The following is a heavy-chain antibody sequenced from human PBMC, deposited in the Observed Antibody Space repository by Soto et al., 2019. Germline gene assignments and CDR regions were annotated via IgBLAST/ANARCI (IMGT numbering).Heavy chain of an antibody. J-gene: IGHJ4*02. V-gene: IGHV4-31*03. Sequence: QVQLQESGPGLVKPSQTLSLTCTVSGGSISSGGYYWSWIRQHPGKGLEWIGYIYYSGSTYYNPSLKSRVTISVDTSKNQFSLKLSSVTATDTAVYYCARWYSSGPGVDYWGQGTLVTVSS. CDR2: IYYSGST. CDR3: ARWYSSGPGVDY. CDR1: GGSISSGGYY. D-gene: IGHD6-19*01.